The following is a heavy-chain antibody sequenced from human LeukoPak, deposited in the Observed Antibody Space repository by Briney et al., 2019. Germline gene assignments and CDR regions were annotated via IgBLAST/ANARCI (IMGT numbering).Heavy chain of an antibody. Sequence: ASVKVSCKASGYTFTDYYIHWVRQAPGQGLEWMTYIDPYSGDLHFAQKFQGRVTMTTDTAIRTAYMELKWLKSDDTAVYYCARDGVAGPSDAFDLWGQGTMVTVSS. CDR2: IDPYSGDL. J-gene: IGHJ3*01. CDR1: GYTFTDYY. D-gene: IGHD6-19*01. CDR3: ARDGVAGPSDAFDL. V-gene: IGHV1-2*02.